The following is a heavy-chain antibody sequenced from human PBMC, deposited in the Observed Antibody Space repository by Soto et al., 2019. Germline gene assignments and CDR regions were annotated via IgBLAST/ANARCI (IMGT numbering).Heavy chain of an antibody. CDR1: GFTFSSCA. CDR2: IIDSGGST. V-gene: IGHV3-23*01. Sequence: GGSLRLSCAASGFTFSSCAMGRVRQAPGKGLEWVSDIIDSGGSTYYADAVKGRFTISRDNSKSTLYLQMNSLRAEDTAIYYCAKLTVDTTMVDNFWGQGTLVTVSS. J-gene: IGHJ4*02. CDR3: AKLTVDTTMVDNF. D-gene: IGHD5-18*01.